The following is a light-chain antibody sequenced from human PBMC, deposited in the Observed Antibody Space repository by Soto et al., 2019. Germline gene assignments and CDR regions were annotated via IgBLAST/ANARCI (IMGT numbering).Light chain of an antibody. V-gene: IGKV1-27*01. CDR3: YGYNSTPPLT. CDR1: QGISNY. Sequence: DIQMTQSPSSLSASVGDRVTITCRASQGISNYLAWYQQKPGKVPKLLIYAASTLQSGVPSRFSGSGSGTDFTLTISSLQPEDVATYYCYGYNSTPPLTFGGGTKVEIK. CDR2: AAS. J-gene: IGKJ4*02.